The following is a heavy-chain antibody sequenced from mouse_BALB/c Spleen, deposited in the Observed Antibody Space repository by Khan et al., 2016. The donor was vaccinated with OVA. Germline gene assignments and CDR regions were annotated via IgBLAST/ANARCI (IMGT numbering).Heavy chain of an antibody. J-gene: IGHJ2*01. Sequence: QIQLVQSGAELVRPGASVKLSCKTSGYTFTSYWIHWVKQRSGQGLEWIARIYPGTNNTYYNEKLKDKATLTADKSSSTVYMQLSSLKSEDSAVYFCAREEALYYFDYWGQGTTLTVSS. V-gene: IGHV1-76*01. CDR2: IYPGTNNT. D-gene: IGHD3-2*02. CDR3: AREEALYYFDY. CDR1: GYTFTSYW.